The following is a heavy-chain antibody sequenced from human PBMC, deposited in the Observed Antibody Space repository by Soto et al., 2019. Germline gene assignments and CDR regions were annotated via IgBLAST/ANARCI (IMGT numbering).Heavy chain of an antibody. D-gene: IGHD3-16*01. V-gene: IGHV5-10-1*01. Sequence: GESVKSSCTGCGYSLTSYWITWVRQMPGKGLEWMGRIDPSDSYTNYSPSFQGHVTISADKSISTAYLQWSSLKASDTAMYYCARLAMASRRGYYGMDVWGQGTTVTVSS. CDR1: GYSLTSYW. J-gene: IGHJ6*02. CDR3: ARLAMASRRGYYGMDV. CDR2: IDPSDSYT.